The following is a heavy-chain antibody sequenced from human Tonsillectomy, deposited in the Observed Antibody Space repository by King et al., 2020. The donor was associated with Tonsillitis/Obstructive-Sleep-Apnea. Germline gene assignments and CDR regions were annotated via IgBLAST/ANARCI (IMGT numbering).Heavy chain of an antibody. D-gene: IGHD1-26*01. CDR2: ITWNSGSI. CDR3: AKVGRGNYFYY. J-gene: IGHJ4*02. V-gene: IGHV3-9*01. CDR1: GFTFDDYA. Sequence: QLVQSGGGLVQPGRSLRLSCAASGFTFDDYAMHWVRQAPGKGLEWVSGITWNSGSIGYADSVKGRFTISRDNAKNSLYLQMNSLRAEDTALYYCAKVGRGNYFYYWAQGT.